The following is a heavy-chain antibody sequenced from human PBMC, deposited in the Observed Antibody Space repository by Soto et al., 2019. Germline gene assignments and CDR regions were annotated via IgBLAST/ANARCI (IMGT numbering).Heavy chain of an antibody. CDR1: GCTFSSYA. D-gene: IGHD2-2*01. Sequence: GGSLRLSCAASGCTFSSYAMSWVRQAPGKGLEWVSAISGSGGSTYYADSVKGRFTISRDNSKNTLYLQMNSLRAEDTAVYYCAKLYCSSTSCYYSYWGQGTLVTVSS. V-gene: IGHV3-23*01. J-gene: IGHJ4*02. CDR2: ISGSGGST. CDR3: AKLYCSSTSCYYSY.